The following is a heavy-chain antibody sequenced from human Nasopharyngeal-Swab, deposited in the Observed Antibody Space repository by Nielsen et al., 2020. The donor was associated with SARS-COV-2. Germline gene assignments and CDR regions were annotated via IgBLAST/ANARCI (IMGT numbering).Heavy chain of an antibody. V-gene: IGHV4-34*01. CDR1: GGSFNGFY. J-gene: IGHJ6*02. CDR2: INHNERT. Sequence: SETLSLTCSVSGGSFNGFYWNWIRQPPGKGLEWIGEINHNERTNYSPSLKRRVTMSVDTSTNQVSLKLNSLTATDTAVYYCARAGRVGDAYTGLDVWGQGTTVTVSS. CDR3: ARAGRVGDAYTGLDV. D-gene: IGHD5-24*01.